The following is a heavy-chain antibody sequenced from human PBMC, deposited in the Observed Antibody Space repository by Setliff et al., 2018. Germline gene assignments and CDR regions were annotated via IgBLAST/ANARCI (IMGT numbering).Heavy chain of an antibody. CDR2: IQSRAHGGEV. V-gene: IGHV3-15*01. CDR3: ARWTTAFDY. Sequence: GGSLRLSCAASGFSFSDAWMNWVRQSPSKGLEWVGRIQSRAHGGEVEYAAPVKGRLTMSRDDSTNTLNLQMNSLKIEDTGVYYCARWTTAFDYWGQGTLVTVSS. D-gene: IGHD4-17*01. CDR1: GFSFSDAW. J-gene: IGHJ4*02.